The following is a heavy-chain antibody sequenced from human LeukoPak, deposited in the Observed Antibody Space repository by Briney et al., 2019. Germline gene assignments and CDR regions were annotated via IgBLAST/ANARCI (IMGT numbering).Heavy chain of an antibody. D-gene: IGHD2-15*01. J-gene: IGHJ3*01. CDR2: TFYRSKWDT. CDR1: GDSVSSNSAA. Sequence: SQTLSLTCAISGDSVSSNSAAWNWIKQSPSRGLEWLGRTFYRSKWDTDYAVSVKSRITINPDTSKNQFSLQLNSVTPEDTAIYYCTRGWDAFTVWGQGTMVTVSS. V-gene: IGHV6-1*01. CDR3: TRGWDAFTV.